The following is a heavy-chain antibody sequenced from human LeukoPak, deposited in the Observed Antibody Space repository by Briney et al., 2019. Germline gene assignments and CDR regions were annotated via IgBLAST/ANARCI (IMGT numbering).Heavy chain of an antibody. CDR2: IYYSGST. D-gene: IGHD3-9*01. CDR3: ATSGVYYDILTGYYSRGWYFDL. V-gene: IGHV4-31*03. Sequence: SQTLSLTCTVPGGSISSGGYYWSWIRQHPGKGLEWIGYIYYSGSTYYNPSLKSRVTISVDTSKNQFSLKLSSVTAADTAVYYCATSGVYYDILTGYYSRGWYFDLWGRGTLVTVSS. CDR1: GGSISSGGYY. J-gene: IGHJ2*01.